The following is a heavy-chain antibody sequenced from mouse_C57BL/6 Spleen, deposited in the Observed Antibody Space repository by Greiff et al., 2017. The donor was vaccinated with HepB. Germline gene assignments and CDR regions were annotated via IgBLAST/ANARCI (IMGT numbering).Heavy chain of an antibody. CDR1: GYTFTSYW. CDR3: ARGVDD. CDR2: IDPSDSYT. V-gene: IGHV1-69*01. Sequence: QVQLQQPGAELVMPGASVKLSCKASGYTFTSYWMHWVKQRPGQGLEWLGEIDPSDSYTNYNQKCKGKSTLTVDKSSSTAYMQLSSLTSEDSAVYYCARGVDDWGQGTSVTVSS. J-gene: IGHJ4*01.